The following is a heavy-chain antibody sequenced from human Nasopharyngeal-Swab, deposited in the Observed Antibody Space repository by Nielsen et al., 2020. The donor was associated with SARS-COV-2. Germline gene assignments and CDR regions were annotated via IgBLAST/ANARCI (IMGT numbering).Heavy chain of an antibody. CDR2: INPSGGST. Sequence: WVRQAPGQGLEWMGIINPSGGSTSYAQKFQGRVTMTRDTSTSTVYMELSSLRSEDTAVYYCARDRDCSSTSCYRGIDIWGQGTTVTVSS. CDR3: ARDRDCSSTSCYRGIDI. V-gene: IGHV1-46*01. J-gene: IGHJ3*02. D-gene: IGHD2-2*01.